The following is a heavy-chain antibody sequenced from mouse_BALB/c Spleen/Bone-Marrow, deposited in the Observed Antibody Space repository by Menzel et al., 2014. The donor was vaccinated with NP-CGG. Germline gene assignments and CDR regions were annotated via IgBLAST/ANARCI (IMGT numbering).Heavy chain of an antibody. J-gene: IGHJ3*01. D-gene: IGHD4-1*01. CDR2: IDPANGNT. Sequence: EVQLQQSGAELVKPGASVKLSCTASGFNIKDTYMHWVKQRPEQCLEWIGRIDPANGNTKYDPNFQGKATITADTSSTTACLQVSSLTSEDTAVYYCARGELGRAWFAYWGQENLVPVSA. CDR1: GFNIKDTY. V-gene: IGHV14-3*02. CDR3: ARGELGRAWFAY.